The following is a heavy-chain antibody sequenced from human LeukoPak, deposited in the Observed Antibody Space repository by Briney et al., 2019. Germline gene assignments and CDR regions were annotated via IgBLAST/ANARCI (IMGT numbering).Heavy chain of an antibody. CDR1: GFTFSSYA. J-gene: IGHJ4*02. CDR3: AKLATYYYGSGSYIASD. CDR2: ISGSGGST. Sequence: GGSLRLSCAASGFTFSSYAMSWVRQAPGQGLEWVSAISGSGGSTYYADSVKGRFTISRDNSKNTLYLQMNSLRAEDTAVYYCAKLATYYYGSGSYIASDWGQGTLVTVSS. V-gene: IGHV3-23*01. D-gene: IGHD3-10*01.